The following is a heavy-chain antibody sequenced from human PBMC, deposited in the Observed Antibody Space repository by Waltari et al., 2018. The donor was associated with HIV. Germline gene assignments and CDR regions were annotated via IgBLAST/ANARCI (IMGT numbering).Heavy chain of an antibody. D-gene: IGHD6-13*01. J-gene: IGHJ4*02. V-gene: IGHV3-73*01. CDR3: TRWTAAAGTAFDY. Sequence: EVQLVASGGALVQPGGYLKISCASSGFTFTGAAIHWVRQASGKGLEWVGRIRSKLDSFATAYGASMKGRFTISRDDSKNTAYLQMNSLKTEDTALYYCTRWTAAAGTAFDYWGLGTLVTVSS. CDR1: GFTFTGAA. CDR2: IRSKLDSFAT.